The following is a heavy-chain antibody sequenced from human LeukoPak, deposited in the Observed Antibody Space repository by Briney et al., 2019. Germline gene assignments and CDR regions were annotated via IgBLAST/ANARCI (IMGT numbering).Heavy chain of an antibody. D-gene: IGHD6-19*01. CDR3: AKAVAGTRY. V-gene: IGHV3-23*01. J-gene: IGHJ4*02. Sequence: PGGSLRLSCAAPGFTLSSYAMSWVRQAPRKGLEWVSAISGSGGSTYYADSVKGRFTISRDNSKNTLYLQMNSLRAEDTAVYYCAKAVAGTRYWGQGTLVTVSS. CDR1: GFTLSSYA. CDR2: ISGSGGST.